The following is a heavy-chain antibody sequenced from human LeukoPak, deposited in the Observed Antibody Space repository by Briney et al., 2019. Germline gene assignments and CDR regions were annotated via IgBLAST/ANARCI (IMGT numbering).Heavy chain of an antibody. CDR3: ARDSGWANMDV. D-gene: IGHD3-16*01. CDR2: INSDGSTT. CDR1: GFTFSSNW. J-gene: IGHJ6*03. V-gene: IGHV3-74*01. Sequence: RAGGSLRLSCAASGFTFSSNWMHWVRQAPGKGLVWVSRINSDGSTTSYADSVKGRFTISRDNAKNSLSLQMNSLTAEDTAVYYCARDSGWANMDVWGKGTTVTISS.